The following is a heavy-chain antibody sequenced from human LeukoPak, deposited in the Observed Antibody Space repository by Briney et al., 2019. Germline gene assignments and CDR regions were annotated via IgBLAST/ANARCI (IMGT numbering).Heavy chain of an antibody. J-gene: IGHJ4*02. D-gene: IGHD5-18*01. CDR2: ISGSGGST. Sequence: PGGSLRLSCAASGFTFSSYAMSWVRQAPGKGLEWVSAISGSGGSTYYADSVKGRFTISRDNSKNTLYLQMNSLRAEDTAVYYCAKGRDTAMVTIYFDYWVQGTLVTVSS. CDR3: AKGRDTAMVTIYFDY. V-gene: IGHV3-23*01. CDR1: GFTFSSYA.